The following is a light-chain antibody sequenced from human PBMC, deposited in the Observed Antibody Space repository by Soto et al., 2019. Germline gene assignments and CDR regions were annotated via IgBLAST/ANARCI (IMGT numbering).Light chain of an antibody. CDR1: QSISSN. CDR2: GAS. Sequence: EIVMTQSPGTLSVSPGERATLSCRASQSISSNLAWYQQKPGQAPRLLIYGASTRATGIPATFSGSGSGTEFTLTISSLQSEDFALYYCQQYNEWPRTFGQGTKVEIK. J-gene: IGKJ1*01. CDR3: QQYNEWPRT. V-gene: IGKV3-15*01.